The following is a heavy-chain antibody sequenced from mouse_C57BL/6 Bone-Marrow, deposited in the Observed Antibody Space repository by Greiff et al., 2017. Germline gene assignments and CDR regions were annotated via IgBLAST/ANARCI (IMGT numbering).Heavy chain of an antibody. J-gene: IGHJ2*01. Sequence: QVQLQQPGAELVRPGSSVKLSCKASGYTFTSYWMHWVKQRPIQGLEWIGNIDPSDSETHYNQKFKDKATLTVDKSSSTAYMQLSSLTSEDSAVYYCARAPIDYGNYSYYFDYWGQGTTLTVSS. V-gene: IGHV1-52*01. CDR1: GYTFTSYW. CDR2: IDPSDSET. CDR3: ARAPIDYGNYSYYFDY. D-gene: IGHD2-1*01.